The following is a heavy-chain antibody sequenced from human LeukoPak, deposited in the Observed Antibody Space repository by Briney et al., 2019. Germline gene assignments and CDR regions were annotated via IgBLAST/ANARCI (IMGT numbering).Heavy chain of an antibody. V-gene: IGHV4-34*01. CDR3: ARQFGGSGSYYAPSGIDY. CDR2: INHSGST. CDR1: GGSFSGYY. Sequence: PSETLSLTCAVYGGSFSGYYWSWIRQPPGKGLEWIGEINHSGSTNYNPSLKSRVTISVDTSKNQFSLKLSSVTAADTAVYYCARQFGGSGSYYAPSGIDYWGQGTLVTVSS. D-gene: IGHD3-10*01. J-gene: IGHJ4*02.